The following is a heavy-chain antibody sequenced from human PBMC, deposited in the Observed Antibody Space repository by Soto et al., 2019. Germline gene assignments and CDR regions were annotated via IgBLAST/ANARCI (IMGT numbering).Heavy chain of an antibody. CDR2: ISAYNGNT. Sequence: ASVKVSCKASGYTFTSYGISWVRQAPGQGLEWMGWISAYNGNTNYAQKLQGRVTMTTDTSTSTAYMELRSLRSDDTAVYYCARSPSTMYDLRYFAWSTSGWDWFDPWGQGTLVTVSS. D-gene: IGHD3-9*01. CDR3: ARSPSTMYDLRYFAWSTSGWDWFDP. J-gene: IGHJ5*02. V-gene: IGHV1-18*01. CDR1: GYTFTSYG.